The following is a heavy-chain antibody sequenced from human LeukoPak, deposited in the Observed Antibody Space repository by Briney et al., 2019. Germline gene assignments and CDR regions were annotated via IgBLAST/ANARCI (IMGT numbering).Heavy chain of an antibody. V-gene: IGHV4-61*02. CDR1: GGSISSGSYY. CDR2: IYTSGST. D-gene: IGHD2-2*02. Sequence: SQTLSLTCTVSGGSISSGSYYWSWIRQPAGKGLEWIGRIYTSGSTNYNPSLKSRVTISVGTSKNQFSLKLSSVTAADTAVYYCARGRGSCSSTSCYIWFDPWGQGTLVTVSS. J-gene: IGHJ5*02. CDR3: ARGRGSCSSTSCYIWFDP.